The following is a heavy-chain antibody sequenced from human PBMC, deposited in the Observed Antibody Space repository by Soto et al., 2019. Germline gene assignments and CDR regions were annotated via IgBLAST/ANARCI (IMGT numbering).Heavy chain of an antibody. J-gene: IGHJ4*02. CDR2: ISYDGSNK. V-gene: IGHV3-30*18. CDR3: AKDLGLPLAYCGGDCYSEGGLDY. CDR1: GFTFSSYG. Sequence: GGSLRLSCAASGFTFSSYGMHWVRQAPGKGLEWVAVISYDGSNKYYADSVKGRFTISRDNSKNTLYLQMNSLRAEDTAVYYCAKDLGLPLAYCGGDCYSEGGLDYWGQGTLVTVSS. D-gene: IGHD2-21*02.